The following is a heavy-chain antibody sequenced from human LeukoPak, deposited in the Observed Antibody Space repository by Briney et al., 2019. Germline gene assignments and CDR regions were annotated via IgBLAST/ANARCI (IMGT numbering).Heavy chain of an antibody. CDR1: GFTFSSYG. D-gene: IGHD3-10*01. Sequence: GGSLRLSCAASGFTFSSYGMHWVRQAPGKGLEWVAFIRYDGSNKYYADSVKGRFTISRDNSKNTLYLQMNSLRSEDTAVYYCATRLGFGELLSAAFDYWGQGTLVTVSS. V-gene: IGHV3-30*02. J-gene: IGHJ4*02. CDR3: ATRLGFGELLSAAFDY. CDR2: IRYDGSNK.